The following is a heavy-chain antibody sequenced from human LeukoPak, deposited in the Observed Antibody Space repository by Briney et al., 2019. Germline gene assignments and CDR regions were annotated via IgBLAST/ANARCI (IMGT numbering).Heavy chain of an antibody. CDR2: MYYSGTI. J-gene: IGHJ4*02. CDR1: GGSISSYY. Sequence: SETLSVTCTVSGGSISSYYWSWIRQPPGKGPEWIGYMYYSGTINYNPSLKSRVTISVDTSKNQFSLKLSSVTAADTAMYYCARAWATDYFDYWGQGTLVTVSS. V-gene: IGHV4-59*01. CDR3: ARAWATDYFDY.